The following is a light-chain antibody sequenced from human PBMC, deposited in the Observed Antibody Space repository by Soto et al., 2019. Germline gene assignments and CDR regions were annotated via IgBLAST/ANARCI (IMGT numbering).Light chain of an antibody. V-gene: IGKV1-16*01. J-gene: IGKJ1*01. CDR1: QDIGKN. Sequence: DIQMTQSPSSLSLSVGDRLTITCQASQDIGKNLNWYQQKPGKAPKLLIYDASSLQSGVPSRFRGSGSGTEFSLTISSLQPGDSATFYCQQYASYPWTFGRGTKVDIK. CDR2: DAS. CDR3: QQYASYPWT.